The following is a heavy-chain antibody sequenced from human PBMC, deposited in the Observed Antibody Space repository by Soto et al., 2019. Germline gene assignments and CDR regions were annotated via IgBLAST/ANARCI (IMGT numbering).Heavy chain of an antibody. Sequence: EVQVLESGGGLVQPGGSLRLSCVGSGFTFSTYWMTWVRQAPGKGLEWVANIKQDGSEKHYVDSVKGRFTISRDNPKNSLYLQMTSLRAEDTAVYYCASQRRDGYFGDYWGQGTLVTVSS. V-gene: IGHV3-7*01. J-gene: IGHJ4*02. CDR2: IKQDGSEK. CDR3: ASQRRDGYFGDY. CDR1: GFTFSTYW. D-gene: IGHD5-12*01.